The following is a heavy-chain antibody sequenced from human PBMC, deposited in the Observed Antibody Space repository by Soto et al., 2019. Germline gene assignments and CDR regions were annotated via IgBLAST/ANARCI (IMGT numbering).Heavy chain of an antibody. CDR3: ARLLQNYIDP. J-gene: IGHJ5*02. V-gene: IGHV4-59*01. CDR2: IYYSGRT. D-gene: IGHD1-7*01. Sequence: SETLCLTCTVSGGSIINNYWSWIRQPPGKGLEWIGYIYYSGRTNYNPSFKSRVTISADTSKNQFSLNLTSVTAADTAVYYCARLLQNYIDPWGQGSLVTVSS. CDR1: GGSIINNY.